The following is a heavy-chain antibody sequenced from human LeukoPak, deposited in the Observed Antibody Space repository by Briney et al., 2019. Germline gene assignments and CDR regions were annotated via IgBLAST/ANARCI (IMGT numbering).Heavy chain of an antibody. V-gene: IGHV3-30*18. J-gene: IGHJ4*02. CDR3: AKDPYYYDSSGYLDY. CDR1: GFTFSSYG. CDR2: ISYDGSNK. Sequence: PGGSLRLSCAASGFTFSSYGMHWVRQAPGKGLEWVAVISYDGSNKYYADYVKGRFTISRDNSKNTLYLQMNSLRAEDTAVYYCAKDPYYYDSSGYLDYWGQGTLVTVSS. D-gene: IGHD3-22*01.